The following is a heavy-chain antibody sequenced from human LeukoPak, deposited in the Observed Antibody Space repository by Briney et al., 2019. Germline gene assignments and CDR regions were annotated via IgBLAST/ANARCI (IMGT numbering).Heavy chain of an antibody. Sequence: KPSETLSLTCTVSGGSISSYYWSWLRQPPGKGLEWIGYIYYSGSTNYNPSLKSRVTISVDTSKNQFSLKLSSVTAADTAVYYCARGTNYANYYYYMDVWGKGTTVTVSS. D-gene: IGHD2-2*01. CDR1: GGSISSYY. CDR3: ARGTNYANYYYYMDV. J-gene: IGHJ6*03. V-gene: IGHV4-59*01. CDR2: IYYSGST.